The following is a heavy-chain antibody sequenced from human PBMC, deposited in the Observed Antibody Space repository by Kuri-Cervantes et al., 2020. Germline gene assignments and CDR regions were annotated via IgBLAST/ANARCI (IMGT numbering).Heavy chain of an antibody. V-gene: IGHV3-15*01. CDR2: IKSKTDGGTT. J-gene: IGHJ6*02. Sequence: GESLKISCAASGFTFSNAWMSWVRQAPGKGLEWVGRIKSKTDGGTTDYAAPVKGRFTISRDDSKNTLYLQMNSLKTEDTAVYYCARVADYYGSGSQHYYYYYGMDVWGQGTTVTVSS. CDR3: ARVADYYGSGSQHYYYYYGMDV. D-gene: IGHD3-10*01. CDR1: GFTFSNAW.